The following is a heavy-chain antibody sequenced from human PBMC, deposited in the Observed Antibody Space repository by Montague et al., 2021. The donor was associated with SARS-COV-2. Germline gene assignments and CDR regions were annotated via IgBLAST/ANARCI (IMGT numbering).Heavy chain of an antibody. CDR1: GFSLSTNGMC. CDR3: VRLRPEGILSGDMYYFDY. CDR2: XXWDDDK. Sequence: PALVKPTQTLTLTCTFSGFSLSTNGMCVSWIRQPPGKALEWLARXXWDDDKYYSTSLKTRLTISKDTSKNQVVLTMTNMDPVDTATYYCVRLRPEGILSGDMYYFDYWGQGTLVTVSS. V-gene: IGHV2-70*11. J-gene: IGHJ4*02. D-gene: IGHD7-27*01.